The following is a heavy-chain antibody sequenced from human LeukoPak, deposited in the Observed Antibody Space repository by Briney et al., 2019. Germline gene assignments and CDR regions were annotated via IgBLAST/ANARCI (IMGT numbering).Heavy chain of an antibody. V-gene: IGHV3-23*01. D-gene: IGHD2/OR15-2a*01. J-gene: IGHJ4*02. Sequence: GGSLRLSCAASGFTFSTYTLSWVRQTPGKGLEWVSIISGSGVTTYYADSVKGRFIISRDNSKNTLYLQMYSLRAEDTAIYYCAKHPLSGSFDYWGQGTLVTVSS. CDR3: AKHPLSGSFDY. CDR2: ISGSGVTT. CDR1: GFTFSTYT.